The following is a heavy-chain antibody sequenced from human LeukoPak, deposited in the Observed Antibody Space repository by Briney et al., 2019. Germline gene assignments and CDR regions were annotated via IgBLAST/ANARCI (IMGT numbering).Heavy chain of an antibody. J-gene: IGHJ6*02. Sequence: GASVKVACKASGYTFTSYGISWVRQAPGQGVEWMGWISAYNWNTNYAQKPQGGVTITTHKSPSTAYIELTSLRSDDRAVCYCVREAHYYYYYGMDVWGQGTTVTVSS. V-gene: IGHV1-18*01. CDR2: ISAYNWNT. CDR3: VREAHYYYYYGMDV. CDR1: GYTFTSYG.